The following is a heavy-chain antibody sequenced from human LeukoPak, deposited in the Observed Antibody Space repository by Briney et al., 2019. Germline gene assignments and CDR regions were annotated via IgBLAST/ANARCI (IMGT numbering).Heavy chain of an antibody. D-gene: IGHD2-2*01. CDR1: GFTFSSYS. CDR3: ARREPQGCSGASCFAGPVGH. Sequence: GGSLRLSCAASGFTFSSYSMNWVRQSPGKGLEWVSSISGTSDYIYHADSVKGRFTISRDNGQNSLYLQMNSLRAEDTAVYYCARREPQGCSGASCFAGPVGHWGQGTLVTVSS. V-gene: IGHV3-21*06. J-gene: IGHJ4*02. CDR2: ISGTSDYI.